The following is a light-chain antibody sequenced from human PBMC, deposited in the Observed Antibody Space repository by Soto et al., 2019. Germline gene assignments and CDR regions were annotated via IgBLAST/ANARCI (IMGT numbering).Light chain of an antibody. J-gene: IGLJ1*01. CDR3: VTYTVSGSYV. CDR1: SSDVGRYNA. Sequence: QSALTQPASVSGSPGQSIAISCSGTSSDVGRYNAVSWYQQHPGKVPRLIIYDVTVRPSGISDRFSASKSGNMASLTITGLQAEDEADYHCVTYTVSGSYVFATGTKLTVL. CDR2: DVT. V-gene: IGLV2-14*03.